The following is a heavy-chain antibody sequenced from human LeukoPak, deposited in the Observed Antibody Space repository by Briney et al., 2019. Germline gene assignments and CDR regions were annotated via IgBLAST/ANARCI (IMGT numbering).Heavy chain of an antibody. J-gene: IGHJ6*04. CDR3: ARDRYCSSTSCYKDYGMDV. Sequence: SETLSLTCTVPGGSISSYYWSWIRQPAGKGLEWIGRIYTSGSTNYNPSLKSRVTMSVDTSKNQFSLKLSSVTAADTAVYYCARDRYCSSTSCYKDYGMDVWGKGTTVTVSS. D-gene: IGHD2-2*02. V-gene: IGHV4-4*07. CDR1: GGSISSYY. CDR2: IYTSGST.